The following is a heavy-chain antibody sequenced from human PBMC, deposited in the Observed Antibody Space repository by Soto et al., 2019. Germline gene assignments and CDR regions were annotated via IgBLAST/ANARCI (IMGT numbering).Heavy chain of an antibody. CDR2: INHSGST. Sequence: SETLSLTCAVYGGSFSGYYWSWIRQPPGKGLEWIGEINHSGSTNYNPSLKSRVTISVDTSKNQFSLKLSSVTAADTAVYYCARDPVGATYFDYWGQGTLVTVSS. J-gene: IGHJ4*02. V-gene: IGHV4-34*01. D-gene: IGHD1-26*01. CDR3: ARDPVGATYFDY. CDR1: GGSFSGYY.